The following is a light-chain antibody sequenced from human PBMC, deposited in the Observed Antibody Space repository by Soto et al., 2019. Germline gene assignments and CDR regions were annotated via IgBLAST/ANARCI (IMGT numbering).Light chain of an antibody. CDR2: KAS. V-gene: IGKV1-5*03. CDR1: QSINRW. CDR3: QQYSTYPYS. Sequence: DIQMTQSPSTLSASVGDRVTITCRASQSINRWLAWYQQKPGKAPKLLIYKASTLESGVPSRFSGGGLGTEFSLNITSLQPDDFATYYCQQYSTYPYSVGQGTKVDIK. J-gene: IGKJ2*03.